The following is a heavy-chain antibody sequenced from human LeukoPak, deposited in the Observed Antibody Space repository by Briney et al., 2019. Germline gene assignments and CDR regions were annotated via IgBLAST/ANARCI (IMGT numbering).Heavy chain of an antibody. D-gene: IGHD3-22*01. CDR2: IYYSGST. CDR1: GGSISTYY. Sequence: PSETLSLTCTVSGGSISTYYWNWIRQPPGKGLEWIGYIYYSGSTNYNPSLTGRVTISVDTSKNQFSLKLSSVTAADTAVYYCAREYNYYDSSGWDAFEIWGQGPMVTVSS. J-gene: IGHJ3*02. V-gene: IGHV4-59*01. CDR3: AREYNYYDSSGWDAFEI.